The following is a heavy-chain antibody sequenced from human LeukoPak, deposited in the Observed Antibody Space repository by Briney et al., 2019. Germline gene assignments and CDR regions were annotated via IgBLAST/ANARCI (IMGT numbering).Heavy chain of an antibody. Sequence: ASVRVSCKASGYTYTSYAIHWVRQAPGQRLEWMGWISAGNGNTKCSQNFQGRVTFISNTPATTAFMELSSLRSEDAAVYYCARDSGSGNNDYWGQGTLVTASS. CDR2: ISAGNGNT. CDR3: ARDSGSGNNDY. J-gene: IGHJ4*02. CDR1: GYTYTSYA. D-gene: IGHD1-26*01. V-gene: IGHV1-3*01.